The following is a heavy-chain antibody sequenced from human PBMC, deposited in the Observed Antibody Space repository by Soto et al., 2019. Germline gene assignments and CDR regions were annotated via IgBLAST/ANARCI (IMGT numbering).Heavy chain of an antibody. D-gene: IGHD1-1*01. CDR2: TSYDGYTK. CDR3: VKVYWNDVLDGFDL. CDR1: GFTFRSYG. J-gene: IGHJ3*01. Sequence: QVQLVESGGGVVQPGTSLRLSCVASGFTFRSYGMHWVRQAPGKGLEWVAVTSYDGYTKYYADSVKGRFTISRDNSKNTLYLQMNSLRVEDTAVYQCVKVYWNDVLDGFDLWGQGTMVTVSS. V-gene: IGHV3-30*18.